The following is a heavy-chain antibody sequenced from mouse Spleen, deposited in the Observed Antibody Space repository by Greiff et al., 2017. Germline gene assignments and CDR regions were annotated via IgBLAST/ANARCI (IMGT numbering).Heavy chain of an antibody. CDR1: GFNIKDYY. CDR3: ARRVDYGSAWFAY. V-gene: IGHV14-2*01. J-gene: IGHJ3*01. D-gene: IGHD1-2*01. Sequence: EVQLQQSGAELVKPGASVKLSCTASGFNIKDYYMHWVKQRTEQGLEWIGRIDPEDGETKYAPKFQGKATITADTSSNTAYMQLSSLTTEDSAIYYCARRVDYGSAWFAYWGQGTLVTVSA. CDR2: IDPEDGET.